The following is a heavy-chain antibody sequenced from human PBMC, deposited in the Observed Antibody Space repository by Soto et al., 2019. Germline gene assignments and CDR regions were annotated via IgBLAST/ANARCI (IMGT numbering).Heavy chain of an antibody. Sequence: PSETLSLTCAVSGGSISSGGYSWSWIRQLPGKGLEWIGYIYHSGSTYYNPSLKSRVTISVDRSKNQFSLKLSSVTAADTAVYYCASFSSGYLDYWGQGTLVTVSS. V-gene: IGHV4-30-2*01. CDR1: GGSISSGGYS. D-gene: IGHD3-3*01. J-gene: IGHJ4*02. CDR3: ASFSSGYLDY. CDR2: IYHSGST.